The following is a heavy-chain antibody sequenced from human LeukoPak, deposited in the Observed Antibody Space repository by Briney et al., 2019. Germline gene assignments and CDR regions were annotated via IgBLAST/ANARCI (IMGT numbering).Heavy chain of an antibody. CDR1: GFTFNNYW. CDR3: ARAGRYSYTELGY. J-gene: IGHJ4*02. V-gene: IGHV3-74*01. CDR2: VNGDGSTT. D-gene: IGHD3-16*02. Sequence: GGSLRLSCAAPGFTFNNYWMHWVRQAPGKGLVWVSRVNGDGSTTSYADSVMGRFTISRDNARNTLFLQMNSLRAEDTAVYYCARAGRYSYTELGYWGQGSLVTVSS.